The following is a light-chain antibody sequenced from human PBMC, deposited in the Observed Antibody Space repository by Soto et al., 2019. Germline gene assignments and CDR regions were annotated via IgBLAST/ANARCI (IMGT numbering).Light chain of an antibody. CDR1: QSIDRW. J-gene: IGKJ4*01. CDR2: DVA. CDR3: QQYNSYPLT. Sequence: DIQMTQSPSTLSASVGDRVTITCRASQSIDRWLAWYQQRPGRAPKFLIYDVANLETGVPSRFSGSASETEFTLTISSLQPDDFEIYYCQQYNSYPLTFGGGNKVEIK. V-gene: IGKV1-5*01.